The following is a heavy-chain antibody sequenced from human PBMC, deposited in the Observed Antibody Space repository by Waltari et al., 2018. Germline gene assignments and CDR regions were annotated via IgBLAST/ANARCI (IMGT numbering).Heavy chain of an antibody. CDR2: IRYDGSNK. CDR3: APSDPEWFDP. V-gene: IGHV3-30*02. CDR1: GFTFGSYG. J-gene: IGHJ5*02. Sequence: QVQLVESGGGVVQPGGSLRLSCAASGFTFGSYGMPWVRQAPGKGLEWVAFIRYDGSNKYYADSVKGRFTISRDNSKNTLYLQMNSLRAEDTAVYYCAPSDPEWFDPWGQGTLVTVSS.